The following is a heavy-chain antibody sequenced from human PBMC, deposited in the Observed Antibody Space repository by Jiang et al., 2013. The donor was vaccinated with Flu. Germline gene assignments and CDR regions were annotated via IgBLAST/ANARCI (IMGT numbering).Heavy chain of an antibody. CDR3: AREEDIVVVVAATGGPSGGFDY. CDR2: IYYSGST. Sequence: GPGLVKPSETLSLTCTVSGGSISSSSYYWGWIRQPPGKGLEWIGSIYYSGSTYYNPSLKSRVTISVDTSKNQFSLKLSSVTAADTAVYYCAREEDIVVVVAATGGPSGGFDYWGQGTPGHRLL. V-gene: IGHV4-39*07. CDR1: GGSISSSSYY. D-gene: IGHD2-15*01. J-gene: IGHJ4*02.